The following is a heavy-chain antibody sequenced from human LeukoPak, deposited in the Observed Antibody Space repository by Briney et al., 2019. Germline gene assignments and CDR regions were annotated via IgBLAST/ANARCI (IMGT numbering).Heavy chain of an antibody. CDR1: GGSISSSSYY. J-gene: IGHJ4*02. V-gene: IGHV4-39*07. CDR2: IYYSGST. CDR3: ARAWYYDGGAFDY. Sequence: SETLSLTCTVSGGSISSSSYYWGWIRQPPGKGLEWIGSIYYSGSTYYNPSLKSRVTISVDTSKNQFSLKLSSVTAADTAVYYCARAWYYDGGAFDYWGQGTLVTVSS. D-gene: IGHD3-22*01.